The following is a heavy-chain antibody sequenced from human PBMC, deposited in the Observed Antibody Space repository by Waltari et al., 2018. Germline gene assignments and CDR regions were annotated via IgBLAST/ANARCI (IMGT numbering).Heavy chain of an antibody. Sequence: QVQLQESGPGLVKPSQTLSLTCTVSGDSISSGDYYWSWLRQSPGKGLEWIGYIFSSGTTHYNPSLESRLIISLHTSKNQFSLNLNSVTAADTAVYYCARSSVTPRLRYFDLWGRGTLVSVSA. V-gene: IGHV4-30-4*01. CDR2: IFSSGTT. CDR3: ARSSVTPRLRYFDL. D-gene: IGHD4-17*01. CDR1: GDSISSGDYY. J-gene: IGHJ2*01.